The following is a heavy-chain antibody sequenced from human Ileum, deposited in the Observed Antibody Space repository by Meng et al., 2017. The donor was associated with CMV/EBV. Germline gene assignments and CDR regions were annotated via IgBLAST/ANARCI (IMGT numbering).Heavy chain of an antibody. J-gene: IGHJ4*02. CDR1: GYTFTGYY. Sequence: SVKVSCKASGYTFTGYYMHWVRQAPGQGLEWMGWINPNSGGTNYAQKFQGRVTMTRDTSISTAYMELSRLRSDDTAVYYCARYYCSSTSCSFDYWGQGTLVTVSS. V-gene: IGHV1-2*02. D-gene: IGHD2-2*01. CDR3: ARYYCSSTSCSFDY. CDR2: INPNSGGT.